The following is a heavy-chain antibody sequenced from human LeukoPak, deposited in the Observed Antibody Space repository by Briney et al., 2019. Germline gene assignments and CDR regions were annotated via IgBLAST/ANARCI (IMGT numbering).Heavy chain of an antibody. J-gene: IGHJ4*02. Sequence: GGSLRLSCAASGFTFSSYAMSWVRQAPRKGLEWGSTISATGGSTFYADSVKGRFTISRDNSKDTLYLQINSLRAEDTAVYFCAKVQTTVVSPPDSWGQGTLVTVSS. CDR1: GFTFSSYA. CDR3: AKVQTTVVSPPDS. CDR2: ISATGGST. D-gene: IGHD4-23*01. V-gene: IGHV3-23*01.